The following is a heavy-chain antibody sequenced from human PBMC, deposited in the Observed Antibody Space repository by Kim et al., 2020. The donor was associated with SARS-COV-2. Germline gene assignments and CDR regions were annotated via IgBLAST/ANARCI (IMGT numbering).Heavy chain of an antibody. CDR1: GGTFSSYA. CDR2: IIPILGIA. J-gene: IGHJ6*04. CDR3: ARVGTDPRYFDWLKSGDYYYGMVV. Sequence: SVKVSCKASGGTFSSYAISWVRQAPGQGLEWMGRIIPILGIANYAQKFQGRVTITADKSTSTAYMELSSLRSEDTAVYYCARVGTDPRYFDWLKSGDYYYGMVVWGEGTTVTVSS. V-gene: IGHV1-69*04. D-gene: IGHD3-9*01.